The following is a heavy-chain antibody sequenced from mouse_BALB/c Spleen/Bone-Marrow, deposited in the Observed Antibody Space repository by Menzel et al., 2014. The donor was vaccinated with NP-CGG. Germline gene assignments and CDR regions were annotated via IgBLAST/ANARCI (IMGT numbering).Heavy chain of an antibody. V-gene: IGHV3-2*02. CDR2: ISYSGST. D-gene: IGHD2-3*01. J-gene: IGHJ3*01. Sequence: EVKLLESGPGLVKPSQSLSLTCTVAGYSITNDYAWNWIRQFPGNKLEWMGYISYSGSTSYNPSLKSRISITRDTSKSQFFLQLNSVTTEDTATYYCARSNDGFPAWIAYWGQGTLVTVSA. CDR3: ARSNDGFPAWIAY. CDR1: GYSITNDYA.